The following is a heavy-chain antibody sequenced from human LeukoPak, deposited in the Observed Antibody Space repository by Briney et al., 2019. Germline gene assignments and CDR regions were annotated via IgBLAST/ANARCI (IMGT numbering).Heavy chain of an antibody. J-gene: IGHJ4*02. V-gene: IGHV6-1*01. D-gene: IGHD6-13*01. Sequence: LSQTLSLTCAISGDSVSSNSAAWNWLRQSPSRGLEWLGRTYYRSKWYNDYAVSVKSRITINPDTSKNQFSLQLNSVTPEDTAVYYCAREALAAAAPFDYWGQGTLVTVSS. CDR3: AREALAAAAPFDY. CDR2: TYYRSKWYN. CDR1: GDSVSSNSAA.